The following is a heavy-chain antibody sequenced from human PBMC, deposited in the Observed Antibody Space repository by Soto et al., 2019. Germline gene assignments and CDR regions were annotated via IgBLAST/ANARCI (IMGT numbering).Heavy chain of an antibody. CDR3: ARATVTKSNYFED. D-gene: IGHD4-17*01. CDR2: IYYSGST. J-gene: IGHJ4*02. CDR1: GGSISSYY. V-gene: IGHV4-59*01. Sequence: PSETLSLTCTVSGGSISSYYWSWIRQPPGKGLEWIGYIYYSGSTNYNPSLKSRVTISVDTSKNQFSLKLSSVTAADTAVYYCARATVTKSNYFEDWGQGTLVSVSS.